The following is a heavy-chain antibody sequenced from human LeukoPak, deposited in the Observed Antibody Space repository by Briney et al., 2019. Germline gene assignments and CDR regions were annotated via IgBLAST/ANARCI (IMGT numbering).Heavy chain of an antibody. Sequence: GGSLRLSCAASGFTFSSYWMHWVRQAPGKGLVWVSRINSDGSSTSYADSVKGRFTISRDNAKNTLYLQMNSLRAEDTAVCYCARGSIPWDYMDVWGKGTTVTVSS. D-gene: IGHD2-2*02. V-gene: IGHV3-74*01. CDR1: GFTFSSYW. J-gene: IGHJ6*03. CDR3: ARGSIPWDYMDV. CDR2: INSDGSST.